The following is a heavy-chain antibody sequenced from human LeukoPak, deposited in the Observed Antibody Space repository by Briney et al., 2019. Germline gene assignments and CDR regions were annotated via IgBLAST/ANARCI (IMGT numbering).Heavy chain of an antibody. CDR2: INPSGGST. CDR1: GYTFTSYC. V-gene: IGHV1-46*01. J-gene: IGHJ3*02. CDR3: ARVSSDCSSTSCYVYDAFDI. Sequence: ASVKVSCKASGYTFTSYCMHWVRQAPAQGLEWMGIINPSGGSTSYAQKFQGRVTMTRDTSTSTVYMELSSLRSEDTAVYYCARVSSDCSSTSCYVYDAFDIWGQGTMVTVSS. D-gene: IGHD2-2*01.